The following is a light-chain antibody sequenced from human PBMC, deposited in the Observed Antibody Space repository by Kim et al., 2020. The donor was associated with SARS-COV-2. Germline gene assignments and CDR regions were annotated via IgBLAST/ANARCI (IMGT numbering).Light chain of an antibody. Sequence: SLSPGQPASITFSGDKLGDKYACWYQQKPGQSPVLVIYQDSKRPSGIPERFSGSNSGNTATLTISGTQAMDEADYYCQAWDSSTVVFGGGTQLTVL. CDR2: QDS. J-gene: IGLJ2*01. V-gene: IGLV3-1*01. CDR1: KLGDKY. CDR3: QAWDSSTVV.